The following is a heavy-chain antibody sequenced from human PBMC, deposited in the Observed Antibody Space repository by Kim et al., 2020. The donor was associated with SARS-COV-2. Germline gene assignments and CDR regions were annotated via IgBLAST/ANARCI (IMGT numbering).Heavy chain of an antibody. CDR2: INPNSGGT. CDR3: ARSDYGDYIIFDY. Sequence: ASVKVSCKASGYTFTGYYMHWVRQAPGQGLEWMGWINPNSGGTNYAQKFQGRVTMTRDTSISTAYMELSRLRSGDTDVYYCARSDYGDYIIFDYWGQGTLVTVSS. V-gene: IGHV1-2*02. D-gene: IGHD4-17*01. CDR1: GYTFTGYY. J-gene: IGHJ4*02.